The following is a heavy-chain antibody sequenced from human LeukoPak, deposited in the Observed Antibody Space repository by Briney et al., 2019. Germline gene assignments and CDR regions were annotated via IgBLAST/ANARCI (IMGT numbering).Heavy chain of an antibody. CDR2: FDPEDGET. Sequence: ASVKVSCKVSGYTLTELSMHWGRQAPGKGLEWMGGFDPEDGETIYAQKFQGRVTMTEDTSTDTAYMELSSLRSEDTAVSYCATCGSTSCYFDYWGQGTLVTVSS. D-gene: IGHD2-2*01. V-gene: IGHV1-24*01. J-gene: IGHJ4*02. CDR3: ATCGSTSCYFDY. CDR1: GYTLTELS.